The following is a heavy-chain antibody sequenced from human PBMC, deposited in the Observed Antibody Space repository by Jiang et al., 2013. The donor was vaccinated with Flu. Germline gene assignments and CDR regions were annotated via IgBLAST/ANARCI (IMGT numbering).Heavy chain of an antibody. CDR2: ISAYSGNT. J-gene: IGHJ6*01. Sequence: SGAEVKKPGASVKVSCKASGYSLTSYGISWVRQAPGQGLEWMGWISAYSGNTNYAQRVQGRVTMTTDTSTSTAYMELRSLRSDDTAVYYCAREDRDYYYGMDVWARGHGH. V-gene: IGHV1-18*01. CDR1: GYSLTSYG. CDR3: AREDRDYYYGMDV. D-gene: IGHD2-15*01.